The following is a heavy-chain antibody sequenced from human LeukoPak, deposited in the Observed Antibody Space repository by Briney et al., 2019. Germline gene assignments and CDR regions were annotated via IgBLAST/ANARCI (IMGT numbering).Heavy chain of an antibody. J-gene: IGHJ5*02. CDR1: GGSFSGYY. CDR3: ARAGAVAEFDP. D-gene: IGHD6-19*01. V-gene: IGHV4-34*01. CDR2: IYHSGST. Sequence: SETLSLTCAVYGGSFSGYYWNWIRQAPGKGLEWIGEIYHSGSTNYNPSLKSRVTISVDKSKNQFSLKLSSVTAAATAVYYCARAGAVAEFDPWGQGTLVTVSS.